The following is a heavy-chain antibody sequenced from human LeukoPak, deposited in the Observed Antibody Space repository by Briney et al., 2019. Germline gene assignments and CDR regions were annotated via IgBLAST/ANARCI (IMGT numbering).Heavy chain of an antibody. V-gene: IGHV3-20*04. D-gene: IGHD3-10*01. CDR3: ARDLGDVSMVRGVMVYFDY. Sequence: PGGSLRLSXAASGFTFDDYGMSWVRQAPGKGLEWVSGINWNGGSTGYADSVKGRFTISRDNAKNSLYLQMNSLRAEDTALYYCARDLGDVSMVRGVMVYFDYWGQGTLVTVSS. CDR2: INWNGGST. CDR1: GFTFDDYG. J-gene: IGHJ4*02.